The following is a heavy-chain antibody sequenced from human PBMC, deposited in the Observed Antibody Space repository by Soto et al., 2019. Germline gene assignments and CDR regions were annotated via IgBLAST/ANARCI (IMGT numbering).Heavy chain of an antibody. CDR2: MNPNSGNT. Sequence: QVQLVQSGAEVKKPGASVKVSCKASGYTFTSYDINWVRQATGQGLECMGWMNPNSGNTGYAQKFQGRGTMTRNTSISTADMELSSLRSEDTAVYYCARAPRKVVVAARHWFDPWGQGTLVTVSS. CDR3: ARAPRKVVVAARHWFDP. V-gene: IGHV1-8*01. J-gene: IGHJ5*02. D-gene: IGHD2-15*01. CDR1: GYTFTSYD.